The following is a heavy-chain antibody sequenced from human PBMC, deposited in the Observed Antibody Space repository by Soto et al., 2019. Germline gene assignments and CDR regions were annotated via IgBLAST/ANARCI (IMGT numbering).Heavy chain of an antibody. D-gene: IGHD2-2*01. CDR2: ISGSGSGT. CDR1: GFNFNFFA. J-gene: IGHJ5*01. Sequence: EVQLLESGGGLVQSGGSLRLSCVASGFNFNFFAMSWVRRAPGKGLEWVSAISGSGSGTFYSDSVKGRFTISRDNPKNTLFLEMKSLRPEDAAVYYCAKDRIQDCTSSSCYLGGDSWGHGTLVTVSS. CDR3: AKDRIQDCTSSSCYLGGDS. V-gene: IGHV3-23*01.